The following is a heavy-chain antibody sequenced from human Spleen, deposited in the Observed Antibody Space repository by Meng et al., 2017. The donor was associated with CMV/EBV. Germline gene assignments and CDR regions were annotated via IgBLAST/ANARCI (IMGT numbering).Heavy chain of an antibody. V-gene: IGHV3-23*03. CDR3: AKDGGDKIIVAGVFDH. J-gene: IGHJ4*02. CDR1: GFTFNSYG. Sequence: GGSLRLSCAASGFTFNSYGMSWVRQAPGKGLEWVSLIYSAGGTHYADSVKGRFTISRDNSKNTLYLQMNSLRAEDTAVYYCAKDGGDKIIVAGVFDHWGQGTLVTVSS. CDR2: IYSAGGT. D-gene: IGHD6-19*01.